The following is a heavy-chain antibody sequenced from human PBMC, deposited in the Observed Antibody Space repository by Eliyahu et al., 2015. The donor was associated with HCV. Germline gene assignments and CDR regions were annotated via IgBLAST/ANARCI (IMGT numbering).Heavy chain of an antibody. CDR3: AKDNVDYGDGFDY. V-gene: IGHV3-30*18. D-gene: IGHD4/OR15-4a*01. CDR1: GFXFSTYG. Sequence: QVQLVESGGGVVQPGRSLRLSCAASGFXFSTYGLPWVRQAPGRGLVWVAVISYDGGKKFYSDSVKGRFTISRDNSKNTLYLQMNSLRTEDTAVYYCAKDNVDYGDGFDYWGRGTLVTVSS. J-gene: IGHJ4*02. CDR2: ISYDGGKK.